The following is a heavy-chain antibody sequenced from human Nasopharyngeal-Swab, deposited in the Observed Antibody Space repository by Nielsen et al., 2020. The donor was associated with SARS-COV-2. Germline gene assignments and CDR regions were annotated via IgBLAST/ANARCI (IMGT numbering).Heavy chain of an antibody. Sequence: SCKASGYTFTSYDINWVRQAPGKGLEWVAVISYDGSNKYYADSVKGRFTISRDNSKNTLYLQMNSLRAEDTAVYYCARDRPRYSSGWNVLGFWGQGTLVTVSS. D-gene: IGHD6-19*01. CDR1: GYTFTSYD. J-gene: IGHJ4*02. CDR2: ISYDGSNK. V-gene: IGHV3-30*04. CDR3: ARDRPRYSSGWNVLGF.